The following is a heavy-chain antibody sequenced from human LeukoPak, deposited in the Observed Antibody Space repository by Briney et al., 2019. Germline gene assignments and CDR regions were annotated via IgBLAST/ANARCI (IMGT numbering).Heavy chain of an antibody. CDR2: INHSGST. V-gene: IGHV4-34*01. Sequence: SETLSLTCAVYGESFSGYYWSWIRLPPGKGLEWIGEINHSGSTNYNPSLKSRVTISVDTSKNQFSLKLSSVTAADTAVYYCARGRQDFWSGYYHSLCFDYWGQGTLVTVSS. CDR1: GESFSGYY. D-gene: IGHD3-3*01. J-gene: IGHJ4*02. CDR3: ARGRQDFWSGYYHSLCFDY.